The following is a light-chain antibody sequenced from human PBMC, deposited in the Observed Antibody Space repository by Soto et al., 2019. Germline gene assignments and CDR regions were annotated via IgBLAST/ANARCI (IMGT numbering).Light chain of an antibody. J-gene: IGLJ1*01. CDR3: SSYTSSSTYV. Sequence: QSALTQPASVSASPGQSITISCTGTSSDVGGYNYVSWYQQHPGNAPKVMIYDVSNRPSGVSNRFSGSKSGNTAFLIIFWLQAEDEADYYCSSYTSSSTYVFGTGTKVTVL. CDR1: SSDVGGYNY. V-gene: IGLV2-14*01. CDR2: DVS.